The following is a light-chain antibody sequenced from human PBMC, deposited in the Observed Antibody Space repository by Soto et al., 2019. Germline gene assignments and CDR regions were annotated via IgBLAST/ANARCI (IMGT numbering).Light chain of an antibody. CDR1: QSVSSY. CDR3: QQRSNWPPALT. CDR2: DAS. J-gene: IGKJ4*01. Sequence: EIVLTQSPATLSLSPGERATLSCRASQSVSSYLAWYQQKPGRAPRLLIYDASNRATGIPARFSGSGSGTDFTLTISSREPEDFAVYYCQQRSNWPPALTFGGGTKVEIK. V-gene: IGKV3-11*01.